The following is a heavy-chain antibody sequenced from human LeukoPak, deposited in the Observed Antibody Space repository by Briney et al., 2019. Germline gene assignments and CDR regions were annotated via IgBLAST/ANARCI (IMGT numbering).Heavy chain of an antibody. CDR3: ARGDYGGFGAFDI. CDR2: FYYSRNT. CDR1: GGSISSGDYY. Sequence: SETLSLTCTVSGGSISSGDYYWSWIRQPPGKGLEWNGYFYYSRNTYFNPSLKRRIIISADASKNQFSLKLSSVTAADTAVYYCARGDYGGFGAFDIWGQGTLVTVSS. J-gene: IGHJ3*02. D-gene: IGHD4-23*01. V-gene: IGHV4-30-4*01.